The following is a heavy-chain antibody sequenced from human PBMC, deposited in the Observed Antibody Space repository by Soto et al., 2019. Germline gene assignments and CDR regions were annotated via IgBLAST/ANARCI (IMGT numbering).Heavy chain of an antibody. D-gene: IGHD3-3*01. Sequence: QVQLQQWGAGLLKPSETLSLTCAVSGGSFSGYYWSWIRQSPGRGLEWLGEINHSGSTNYNQSLKSRVTMSVDTAKSQFSLKLDSVTASDTAVYYCARYYDFCGAYTRYYFDYWGQGTLVTVSS. V-gene: IGHV4-34*01. CDR2: INHSGST. CDR1: GGSFSGYY. CDR3: ARYYDFCGAYTRYYFDY. J-gene: IGHJ4*02.